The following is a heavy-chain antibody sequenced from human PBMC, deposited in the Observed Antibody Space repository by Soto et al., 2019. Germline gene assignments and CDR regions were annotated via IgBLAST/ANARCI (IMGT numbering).Heavy chain of an antibody. CDR2: IYYSGST. Sequence: SETLSLTCTVSGGSISSYYWSWIRQPPGKGPEWIGYIYYSGSTNYNPSLKSRVTISVDTSKNQFSLKLSSVTAADTAVYYCARDRLSDYYYYNMDVWGQGTTVTVSS. CDR1: GGSISSYY. CDR3: ARDRLSDYYYYNMDV. J-gene: IGHJ6*02. V-gene: IGHV4-59*01.